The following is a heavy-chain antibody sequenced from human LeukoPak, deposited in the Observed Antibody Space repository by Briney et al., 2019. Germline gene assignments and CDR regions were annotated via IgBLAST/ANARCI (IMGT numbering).Heavy chain of an antibody. Sequence: ETLSLTCTVSGGSISSYYWSCIRQPPGKGLEWIGYIYYSGSTNYNPSLKSRVTISVDTSKNQFSLKLSSVTAADTAVYYCARTIYSSGWYRYYYYYMDVWGKGTTVTISS. D-gene: IGHD6-19*01. CDR2: IYYSGST. V-gene: IGHV4-59*01. CDR3: ARTIYSSGWYRYYYYYMDV. J-gene: IGHJ6*03. CDR1: GGSISSYY.